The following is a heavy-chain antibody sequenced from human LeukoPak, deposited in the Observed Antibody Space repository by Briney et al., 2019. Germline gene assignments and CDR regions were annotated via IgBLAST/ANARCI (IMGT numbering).Heavy chain of an antibody. D-gene: IGHD1-26*01. CDR1: GFTVSSNY. V-gene: IGHV3-53*01. CDR3: ARDRSVGTTMGWFDP. J-gene: IGHJ5*02. CDR2: IYSGGST. Sequence: GGSLRLSCVASGFTVSSNYMNWVRQAPGKGLEWVSVIYSGGSTYYADSVKGRFTISRDNSKNTLYLQMNSLRGDDTAIYYCARDRSVGTTMGWFDPWGQGTLVTVSS.